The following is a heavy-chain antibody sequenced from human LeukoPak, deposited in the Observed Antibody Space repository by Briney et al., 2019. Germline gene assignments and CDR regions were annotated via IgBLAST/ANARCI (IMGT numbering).Heavy chain of an antibody. CDR3: ARGYRGYMDV. V-gene: IGHV3-30*01. CDR1: GFTFSSYA. J-gene: IGHJ6*03. D-gene: IGHD3-16*02. CDR2: ISYDGSNK. Sequence: GRSLRLSCAASGFTFSSYAMHWVRQAPGKGLEWVAVISYDGSNKYYADSVKGRFTISRDNSKNTLYLQMNSLRAEDTAVYYCARGYRGYMDVWGKGTTVTVSS.